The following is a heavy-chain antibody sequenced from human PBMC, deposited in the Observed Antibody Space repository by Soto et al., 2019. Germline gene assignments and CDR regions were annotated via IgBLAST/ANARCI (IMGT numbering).Heavy chain of an antibody. CDR2: IIPILGIA. J-gene: IGHJ2*01. D-gene: IGHD3-9*01. V-gene: IGHV1-69*02. CDR3: ARSYDILTGYYSRWYFDL. CDR1: GGTFSSYT. Sequence: QVQLVQSGAEVKKPGSSVKVSCKASGGTFSSYTISWVRQAPGQGLEWMGRIIPILGIANYAQKFQGRVTFPAGKSTSTAYRGLSSLRSEDTAVYYCARSYDILTGYYSRWYFDLWGRGTLVTVSS.